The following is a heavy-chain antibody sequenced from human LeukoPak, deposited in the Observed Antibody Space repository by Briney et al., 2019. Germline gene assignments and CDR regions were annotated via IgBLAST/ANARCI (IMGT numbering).Heavy chain of an antibody. Sequence: ASVKVSCKASGYTFTGYYMHWVRQAPGQGLEWMGWINPNSGGTNYAQKFQGRVTMTRDTSISTAYMELSRLRSDDTAVYYCARGLRRITMVRGVIIQYYFDYWGQGTLVTVSS. J-gene: IGHJ4*02. CDR3: ARGLRRITMVRGVIIQYYFDY. V-gene: IGHV1-2*02. D-gene: IGHD3-10*01. CDR1: GYTFTGYY. CDR2: INPNSGGT.